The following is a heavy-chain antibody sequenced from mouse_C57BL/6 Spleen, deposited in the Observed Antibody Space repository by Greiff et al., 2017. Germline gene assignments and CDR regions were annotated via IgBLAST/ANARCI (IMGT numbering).Heavy chain of an antibody. CDR1: GYAFSSSW. CDR2: IYPGDGDT. CDR3: LITTVVATDFDV. D-gene: IGHD1-1*01. Sequence: QVQLQQSGPELVKPGASVKISCKASGYAFSSSWMNWVKQRPGKGLEWIGRIYPGDGDTNYNGKFKGKATLTADKSSSTAYMHLSSLTSEDSAVYFCLITTVVATDFDVWGTGTTVTVSS. V-gene: IGHV1-82*01. J-gene: IGHJ1*03.